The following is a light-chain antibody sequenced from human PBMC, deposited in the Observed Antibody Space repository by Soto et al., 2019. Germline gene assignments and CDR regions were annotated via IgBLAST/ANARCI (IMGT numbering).Light chain of an antibody. CDR3: QQYNTDSRT. CDR2: KAS. J-gene: IGKJ1*01. Sequence: DIQMTQSPSSLSASVGDRVTITCRASQGIRNDLGWYQQKPGKAPRLLIYKASTLESGVPSRFSGSGSGTEFTLTITSLQPDDLATYYCQQYNTDSRTLGQGTKVDIK. CDR1: QGIRND. V-gene: IGKV1-17*01.